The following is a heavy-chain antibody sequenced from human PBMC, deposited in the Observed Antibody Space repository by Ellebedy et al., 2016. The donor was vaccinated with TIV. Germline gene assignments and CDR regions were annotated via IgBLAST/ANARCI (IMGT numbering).Heavy chain of an antibody. Sequence: GESLKISCAASGFTFTTYWFHWVRQAPGKGLVWVSRINTDGSTRNYAASVEGRFTISRDSAKSTVYLQMNSLTAEDTAVYYCARARKTSSGWVLFNYWGQGTLVTVSS. CDR3: ARARKTSSGWVLFNY. J-gene: IGHJ4*02. CDR1: GFTFTTYW. V-gene: IGHV3-74*01. CDR2: INTDGSTR. D-gene: IGHD6-19*01.